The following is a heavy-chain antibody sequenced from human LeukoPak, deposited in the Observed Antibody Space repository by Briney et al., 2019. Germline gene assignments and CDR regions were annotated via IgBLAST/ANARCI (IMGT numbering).Heavy chain of an antibody. CDR3: ASLNPSYGDYGDY. J-gene: IGHJ4*02. V-gene: IGHV4-61*02. D-gene: IGHD4-17*01. CDR1: GGSISSGSYY. Sequence: SETLSLTCTVSGGSISSGSYYWSWIRQPAGKGLEWIGRIYTSGSTYYNPSLKSRVTISVDTSKNQFSLKLSSVTAADTAVYYCASLNPSYGDYGDYWGQGTLVTVSS. CDR2: IYTSGST.